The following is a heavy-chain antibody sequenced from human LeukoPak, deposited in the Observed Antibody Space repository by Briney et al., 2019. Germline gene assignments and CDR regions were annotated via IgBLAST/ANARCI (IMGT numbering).Heavy chain of an antibody. D-gene: IGHD3-3*01. Sequence: GASVKVSCKASGYTFSNYDINWVRQAPGQGLEWMGWMNANKGNTGYAQKFQGRVTITTDESTSTAYMELSSLRSEDTAVYYCARGGSDYDFWSGYRYYYYMDVWGKGTTVTVSS. CDR1: GYTFSNYD. CDR2: MNANKGNT. V-gene: IGHV1-8*01. CDR3: ARGGSDYDFWSGYRYYYYMDV. J-gene: IGHJ6*03.